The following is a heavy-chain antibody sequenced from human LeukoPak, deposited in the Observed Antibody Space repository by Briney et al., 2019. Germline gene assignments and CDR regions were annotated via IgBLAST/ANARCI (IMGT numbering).Heavy chain of an antibody. CDR2: IYNSGTT. D-gene: IGHD2/OR15-2a*01. Sequence: SGTLSLTCTVSGGSVSSHYWNWIRQPAGKGLEWIGRIYNSGTTNYNPSLESRVTISIDRSKNQFSLKLTSVTAADTAVYYCANSISMDFEYWGQGTLVTVSS. CDR1: GGSVSSHY. CDR3: ANSISMDFEY. V-gene: IGHV4-4*07. J-gene: IGHJ4*02.